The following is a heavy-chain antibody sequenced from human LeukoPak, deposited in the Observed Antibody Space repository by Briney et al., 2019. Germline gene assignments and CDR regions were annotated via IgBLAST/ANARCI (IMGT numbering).Heavy chain of an antibody. D-gene: IGHD4-17*01. V-gene: IGHV1-2*02. CDR2: INPNSGGT. J-gene: IGHJ4*02. CDR3: AKDHGDYLSY. Sequence: ASVKVSFKASGYTLTGYYMHWVRQAPGQGLEWMGWINPNSGGTNYAQKFQGRVTMTRDTSISTAYMELNRLRSDDTAVYYCAKDHGDYLSYWGQGTLVTVSS. CDR1: GYTLTGYY.